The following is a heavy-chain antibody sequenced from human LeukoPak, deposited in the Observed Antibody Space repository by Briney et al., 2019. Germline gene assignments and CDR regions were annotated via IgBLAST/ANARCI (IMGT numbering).Heavy chain of an antibody. CDR2: IKQDGGEK. D-gene: IGHD6-13*01. CDR1: GFTFSSYW. CDR3: AKDISLAAAGTLDY. V-gene: IGHV3-7*03. Sequence: GGSLRLSCAASGFTFSSYWMSWVRQAPGKGLEWVANIKQDGGEKYYVDSVKGRFTISRNNAKTSLYLQMNSLRAEDMALYYCAKDISLAAAGTLDYWGQGTLVTVSS. J-gene: IGHJ4*02.